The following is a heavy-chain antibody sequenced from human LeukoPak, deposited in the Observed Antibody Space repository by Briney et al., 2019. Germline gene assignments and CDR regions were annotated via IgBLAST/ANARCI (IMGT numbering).Heavy chain of an antibody. D-gene: IGHD6-13*01. CDR3: ARHVTAAAAYFDY. J-gene: IGHJ4*02. CDR1: GGSISSYY. CDR2: FYYSGST. Sequence: SETLSLTCTVSGGSISSYYWSWIRQPPGKGLEWIGYFYYSGSTNYNPSLKSRVTISVDTSKNQFSLKLSSVTAADTAVYYCARHVTAAAAYFDYWGQGTLVTVSS. V-gene: IGHV4-59*08.